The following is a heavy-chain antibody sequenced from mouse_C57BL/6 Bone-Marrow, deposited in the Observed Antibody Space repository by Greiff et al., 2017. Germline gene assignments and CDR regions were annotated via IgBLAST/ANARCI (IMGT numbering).Heavy chain of an antibody. V-gene: IGHV1-55*01. D-gene: IGHD1-1*01. Sequence: VQLQQPGAELVKPGASVKMSCKASGYTFTSYWITWVKQRPGQGLEWIGDIYPGSGSTNYNEKFKSKATLTVDTSSSTAYMQLSSLTSDDSAVYYCARSGITTVVATYWYFDVWGTGTTVTVSS. CDR2: IYPGSGST. CDR3: ARSGITTVVATYWYFDV. CDR1: GYTFTSYW. J-gene: IGHJ1*03.